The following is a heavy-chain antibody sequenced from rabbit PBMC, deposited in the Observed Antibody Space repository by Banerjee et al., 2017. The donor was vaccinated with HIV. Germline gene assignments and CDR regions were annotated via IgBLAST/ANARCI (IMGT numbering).Heavy chain of an antibody. CDR1: GSDISSNA. J-gene: IGHJ4*01. Sequence: QEQLVESGGGLVQPEGSLTLTCKASGSDISSNAMCWVRQAPGKGLEWIACIYTSSGSTWYASWAKGQFTISKPSSTTVTLQMTSLTAADTATYFCARGGSYGSPLWGPGTLVTV. CDR2: IYTSSGST. CDR3: ARGGSYGSPL. V-gene: IGHV1S45*01. D-gene: IGHD5-1*01.